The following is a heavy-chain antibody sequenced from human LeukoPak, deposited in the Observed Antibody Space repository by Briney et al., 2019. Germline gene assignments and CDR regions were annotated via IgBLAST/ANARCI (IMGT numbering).Heavy chain of an antibody. V-gene: IGHV3-23*01. CDR1: GFNFSSYS. CDR3: AKGRGGDYDSSGYYWVTFDY. Sequence: GGSLRLSCAASGFNFSSYSMSWVRQAPGKGLDWVSVVGGSEGNIYYADSVKGRFTISRDNSKNTLYLQMNSLRAEDTAVYSCAKGRGGDYDSSGYYWVTFDYWGQGALVAVST. J-gene: IGHJ4*02. D-gene: IGHD3-22*01. CDR2: VGGSEGNI.